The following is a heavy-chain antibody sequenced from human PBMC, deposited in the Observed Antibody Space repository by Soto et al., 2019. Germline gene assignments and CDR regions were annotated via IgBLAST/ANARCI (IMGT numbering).Heavy chain of an antibody. J-gene: IGHJ6*02. Sequence: EVQLLESGGGMVQPGGALRLSCAASGFTFSTYAMNCARQAPGKGLEWVSGISGSGASTYYADTVKVRFSISRDNSKSILHLQMNSLRADAASVYYCATSAMLRGADRYYYPGMDVWGQGTTVTASS. CDR2: ISGSGAST. D-gene: IGHD3-10*01. V-gene: IGHV3-23*01. CDR3: ATSAMLRGADRYYYPGMDV. CDR1: GFTFSTYA.